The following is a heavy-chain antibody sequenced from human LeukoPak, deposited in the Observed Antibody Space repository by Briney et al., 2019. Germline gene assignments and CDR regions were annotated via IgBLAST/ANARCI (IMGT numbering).Heavy chain of an antibody. CDR3: ARDVSATGGIDY. V-gene: IGHV3-7*01. Sequence: PGGSLRLSCTASRFTFSSYWMNWVRQAPGKGLEGGANIKQDGSQKYYVDSVKGRFTISRDNAKNSLYLQMNSLRAEDTAVYYCARDVSATGGIDYWGQGTLVTVSS. D-gene: IGHD1-14*01. CDR2: IKQDGSQK. CDR1: RFTFSSYW. J-gene: IGHJ4*02.